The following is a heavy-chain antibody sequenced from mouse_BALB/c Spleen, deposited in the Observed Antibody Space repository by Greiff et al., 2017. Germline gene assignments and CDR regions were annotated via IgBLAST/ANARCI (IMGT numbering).Heavy chain of an antibody. CDR1: GFTFSSYT. CDR3: ARRYGNYDYYAMDY. J-gene: IGHJ4*01. V-gene: IGHV5-6-4*01. Sequence: EVKLVESGGGLVKPGGSLKLSCAASGFTFSSYTMSWVRQTPEKRLEWVATISSGGGSTYYPDTVKGRFTISRDNAKNTLYLQMSSLKSEDTAMYYCARRYGNYDYYAMDYWGQGTSVTVSS. CDR2: ISSGGGST. D-gene: IGHD2-10*02.